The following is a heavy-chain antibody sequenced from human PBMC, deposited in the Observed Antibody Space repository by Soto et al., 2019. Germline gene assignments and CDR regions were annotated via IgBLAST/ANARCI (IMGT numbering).Heavy chain of an antibody. D-gene: IGHD1-1*01. J-gene: IGHJ6*02. CDR2: ISYDGSNK. CDR1: GFTFSSYA. V-gene: IGHV3-30-3*01. CDR3: ARDKNGNLDV. Sequence: PGGSLRLSCAASGFTFSSYAMHWVRQAPGKGLEWVAVISYDGSNKYYADSVKGRFTISRDNSKNTLYLQMNSLRAEDTAVYYCARDKNGNLDVWGQGTTVTVSS.